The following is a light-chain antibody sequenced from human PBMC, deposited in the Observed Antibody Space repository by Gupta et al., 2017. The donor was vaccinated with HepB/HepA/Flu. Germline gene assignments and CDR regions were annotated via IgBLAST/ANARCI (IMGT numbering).Light chain of an antibody. V-gene: IGLV3-10*01. Sequence: YELTQPPSVSVSPGQTARMTCSGDILPRKYAYWYHQKPGQAPLLVIYEDRKRPSGIPERVSASSSGTVATVTISGAQVEDEGDYYCYSTDNTGHPLFGGGTKLSV. CDR1: ILPRKY. CDR3: YSTDNTGHPL. CDR2: EDR. J-gene: IGLJ2*01.